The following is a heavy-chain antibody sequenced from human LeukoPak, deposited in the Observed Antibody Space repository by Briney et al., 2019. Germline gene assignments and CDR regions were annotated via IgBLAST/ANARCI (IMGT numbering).Heavy chain of an antibody. J-gene: IGHJ4*02. V-gene: IGHV4-39*01. CDR2: IYYSGST. CDR1: GGSISSSSYY. D-gene: IGHD3-10*01. Sequence: PSETLSLTCTVSGGSISSSSYYWGWIRQPPGKGLEWIGSIYYSGSTYYNPSLKSRVTISVDTSKNQFSLKLSSVTAADTAVYYCAASRGVRGVIITHFDYWGQGTLVTVSS. CDR3: AASRGVRGVIITHFDY.